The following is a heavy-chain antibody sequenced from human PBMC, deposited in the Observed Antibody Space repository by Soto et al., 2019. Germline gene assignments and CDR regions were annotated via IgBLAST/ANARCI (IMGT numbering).Heavy chain of an antibody. CDR1: GGTFSSYA. J-gene: IGHJ3*02. CDR2: IIPIFGTA. CDR3: ARNPIIEYSSSSGAFDI. Sequence: SVKVSCKASGGTFSSYAISWVRQAPGQGLEWMGGIIPIFGTANYAQKFQGRVTITADESTSTAHMELSSLRSEDTAVYYCARNPIIEYSSSSGAFDIWGQGSMVTVSS. V-gene: IGHV1-69*13. D-gene: IGHD6-6*01.